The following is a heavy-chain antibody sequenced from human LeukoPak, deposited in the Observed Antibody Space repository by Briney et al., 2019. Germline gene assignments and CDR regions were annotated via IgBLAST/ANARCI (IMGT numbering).Heavy chain of an antibody. CDR2: ISDSGGRT. D-gene: IGHD3-3*01. CDR1: GFTFSNYA. Sequence: GGSLRLSCAASGFTFSNYAMSWVRQAPGKGLEWVSTISDSGGRTYYADSVKGRFAISRDNSKNTLQLQMMSLRAEDTAFYYCAKGREYDFWSGFYFDSWGPGTLVTVSS. CDR3: AKGREYDFWSGFYFDS. J-gene: IGHJ4*02. V-gene: IGHV3-23*01.